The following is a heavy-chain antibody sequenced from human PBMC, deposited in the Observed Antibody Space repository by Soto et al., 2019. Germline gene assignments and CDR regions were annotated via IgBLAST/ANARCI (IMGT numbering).Heavy chain of an antibody. CDR1: GFTFSSYA. Sequence: EVQLLESGGGLVQPGGSLRLSCAASGFTFSSYAMSWVRQAPGKGLEWVSAISGSGGSTYYADSVKGRFTISRDNSKNTLYLQMNSLRAEDTAVYYCAKDQDSNFVYYYYYMDVWGTGTTVTVSS. CDR3: AKDQDSNFVYYYYYMDV. J-gene: IGHJ6*03. V-gene: IGHV3-23*01. D-gene: IGHD4-4*01. CDR2: ISGSGGST.